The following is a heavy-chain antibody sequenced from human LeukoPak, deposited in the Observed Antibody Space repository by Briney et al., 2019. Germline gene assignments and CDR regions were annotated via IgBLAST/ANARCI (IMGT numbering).Heavy chain of an antibody. J-gene: IGHJ4*02. CDR1: GFTFSSYA. Sequence: PGGSLRLSCAASGFTFSSYAMSWVRQAPGKGLEWVAFIRNDGSIIYNADSVKGRFTISRDNSKNTLYLQMNSLGAEDTAVYYCAKDDQVVPAAIGYWGQGTLVTASS. CDR3: AKDDQVVPAAIGY. D-gene: IGHD2-2*01. CDR2: IRNDGSII. V-gene: IGHV3-30*02.